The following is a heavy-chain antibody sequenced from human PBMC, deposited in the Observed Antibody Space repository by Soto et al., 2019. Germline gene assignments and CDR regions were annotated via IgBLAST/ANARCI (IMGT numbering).Heavy chain of an antibody. D-gene: IGHD2-15*01. CDR2: IDPSGGLI. J-gene: IGHJ6*02. CDR3: ASLPRGGGYHSYQYYGVDV. CDR1: GYTFTTYY. V-gene: IGHV1-46*01. Sequence: QAQLVQSGAEVKKPGASVRLSCEASGYTFTTYYMHWVRQAPGQALEWMGIIDPSGGLISYAQKFQGRVTMTRDTSTGRVYMELSSLRSEDTALYYCASLPRGGGYHSYQYYGVDVWGQGTTVIVSS.